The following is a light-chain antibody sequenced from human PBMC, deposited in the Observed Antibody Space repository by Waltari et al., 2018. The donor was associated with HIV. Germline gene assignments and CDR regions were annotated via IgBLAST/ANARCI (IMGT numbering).Light chain of an antibody. J-gene: IGLJ2*01. CDR2: QDT. Sequence: SYELTQTPSVSVPPGQTAKIMCSGDTLSRNYVYWYQQKAGQAPVMIIFQDTKRPPDIPARFSASSAGTTATLTISGVQAEDEADYFCQSAHNSDVIFGGGTKLTVL. CDR1: TLSRNY. V-gene: IGLV3-25*03. CDR3: QSAHNSDVI.